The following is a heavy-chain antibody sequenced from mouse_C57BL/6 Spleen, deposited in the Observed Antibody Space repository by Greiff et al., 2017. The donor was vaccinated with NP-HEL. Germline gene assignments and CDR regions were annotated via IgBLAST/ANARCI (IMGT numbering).Heavy chain of an antibody. CDR1: GYAFSSSW. CDR3: ARSGTFAMDC. J-gene: IGHJ4*01. V-gene: IGHV1-82*01. CDR2: IYPGDGDT. D-gene: IGHD4-1*01. Sequence: VQLQQSGPELVKPGASVKISCKASGYAFSSSWMNWVKQRPGKGLEWIGRIYPGDGDTNYNGKFKGKATLTADKSSSTAYMQLSSLTSEDSAVYLCARSGTFAMDCWGQGASVTVAS.